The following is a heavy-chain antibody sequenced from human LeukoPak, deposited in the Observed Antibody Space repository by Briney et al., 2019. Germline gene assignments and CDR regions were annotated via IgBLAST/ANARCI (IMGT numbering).Heavy chain of an antibody. J-gene: IGHJ6*03. Sequence: PSETLSLTCTVSGGSIYFYYWSWIRQPPGKGLEYIGYIYSSGSTNYNPSLKSRVTMSVDTSKNQFSLKLSSVTAADTAVYYCARDSRYSDTSGYYYSHYYMDVWGKGTTVTVSS. D-gene: IGHD3-22*01. V-gene: IGHV4-59*01. CDR3: ARDSRYSDTSGYYYSHYYMDV. CDR1: GGSIYFYY. CDR2: IYSSGST.